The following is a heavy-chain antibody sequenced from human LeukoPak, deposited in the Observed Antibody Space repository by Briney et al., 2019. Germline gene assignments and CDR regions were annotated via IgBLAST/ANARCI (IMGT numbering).Heavy chain of an antibody. D-gene: IGHD2-2*01. CDR1: GFTFSSYT. Sequence: GRSLRLSCAASGFTFSSYTMYWVRQAPGKGLDWVALISYDGSDKYYADSVKGRFTISRDNSNNTLHLQMNSLRAEDTALYYCARGIVMVPGLIDYWGQGTLVTVSS. V-gene: IGHV3-30-3*01. J-gene: IGHJ4*02. CDR2: ISYDGSDK. CDR3: ARGIVMVPGLIDY.